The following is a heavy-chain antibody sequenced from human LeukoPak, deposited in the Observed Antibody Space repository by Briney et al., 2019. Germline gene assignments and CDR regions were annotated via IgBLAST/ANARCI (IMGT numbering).Heavy chain of an antibody. CDR1: GYTFTGYY. Sequence: ASVKVSCKASGYTFTGYYMHWVRQAPGQGLEWMGWINPNSGGTNYAQKFQGRVTMTRDTSTSTVYMELSSLRSEDTAVYYCARDRSGNAFDIWGQGTMVTVSS. V-gene: IGHV1-2*02. J-gene: IGHJ3*02. CDR2: INPNSGGT. CDR3: ARDRSGNAFDI. D-gene: IGHD1-26*01.